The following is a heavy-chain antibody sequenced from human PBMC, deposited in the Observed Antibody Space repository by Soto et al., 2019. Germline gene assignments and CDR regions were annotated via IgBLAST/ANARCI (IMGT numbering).Heavy chain of an antibody. J-gene: IGHJ4*02. Sequence: QVQLQESGPGLVKPSQTLSLTRTVSGGSISSGGYYWSWIRQHPGNGLEWSGYIYYSGSTYSNPSLKSRVTISVDTCKNQFSLKLNSVTDADTDVYYCARGGTLYDVWSGYYSPMFDYWGQGTLVTVSS. CDR3: ARGGTLYDVWSGYYSPMFDY. V-gene: IGHV4-31*03. D-gene: IGHD3-3*01. CDR2: IYYSGST. CDR1: GGSISSGGYY.